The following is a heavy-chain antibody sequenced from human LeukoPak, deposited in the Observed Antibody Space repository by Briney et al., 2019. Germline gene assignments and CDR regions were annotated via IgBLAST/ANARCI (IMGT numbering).Heavy chain of an antibody. CDR2: ISSSSSCI. J-gene: IGHJ4*02. CDR3: ARHGDCGGDCHTYGDY. Sequence: PGGSLRLSCAASGFTFSSYSMNWVRQAPGKGLEWVSSISSSSSCIYYADSVKGRFTISRDNAKNSLYLQMNSLRAEDTAVYYCARHGDCGGDCHTYGDYWGQGTLVTVSS. V-gene: IGHV3-21*01. D-gene: IGHD2-21*02. CDR1: GFTFSSYS.